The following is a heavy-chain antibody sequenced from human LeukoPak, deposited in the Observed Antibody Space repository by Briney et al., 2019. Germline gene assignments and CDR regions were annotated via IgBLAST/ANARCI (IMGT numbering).Heavy chain of an antibody. J-gene: IGHJ4*02. CDR1: GGTFSSYT. Sequence: ASVKVSCKASGGTFSSYTISWVRQAPGQGLEWMGRIIPILGIANYAQKFQGRVTITADKSTSTAYMELSSLRSEDTAVYYCARGPSLGYFDYWGRGTLVTVSS. CDR3: ARGPSLGYFDY. V-gene: IGHV1-69*02. CDR2: IIPILGIA.